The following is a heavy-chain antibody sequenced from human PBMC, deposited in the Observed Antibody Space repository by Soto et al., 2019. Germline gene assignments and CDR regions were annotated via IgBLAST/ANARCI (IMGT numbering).Heavy chain of an antibody. Sequence: PGGSLRLSCAASGFNFNAYVMNWVRQAPGKGLECVSIISFTGDSRYYADSVKDRYTISRDNSQNTLYLQMNSLRAEDTAVYYCAKKSCSSPGCPYGMDVWGQGTTVTVSS. D-gene: IGHD2-2*01. CDR3: AKKSCSSPGCPYGMDV. J-gene: IGHJ6*02. CDR1: GFNFNAYV. V-gene: IGHV3-23*01. CDR2: ISFTGDSR.